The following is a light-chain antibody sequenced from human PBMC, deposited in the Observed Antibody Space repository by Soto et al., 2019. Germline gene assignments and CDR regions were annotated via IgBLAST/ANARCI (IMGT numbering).Light chain of an antibody. CDR1: QSISSSY. Sequence: EIVITQSPATLSLSPGERATLSCRASQSISSSYLSWYQEKPGQAPRLLIYGASIRATGIPARFSGSGSGTAFTLTISSLQPEDFAVYYCHQDSNLPWTFGQGTKVDIK. CDR2: GAS. CDR3: HQDSNLPWT. J-gene: IGKJ1*01. V-gene: IGKV3D-7*01.